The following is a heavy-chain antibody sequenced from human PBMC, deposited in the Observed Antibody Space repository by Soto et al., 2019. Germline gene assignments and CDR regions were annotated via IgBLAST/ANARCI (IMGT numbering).Heavy chain of an antibody. CDR2: IYYSGST. D-gene: IGHD4-4*01. J-gene: IGHJ5*02. CDR3: ARHPSNSWFAP. CDR1: GGSISSRSYV. Sequence: NPSGTLSLTCTVSGGSISSRSYVGGWIRQPPGKGLEWIGSIYYSGSTYYNPSLKSRVTVSVDTSKNQFSLKLSSVTAADTAVYYCARHPSNSWFAPWGQGTPVTVSS. V-gene: IGHV4-39*01.